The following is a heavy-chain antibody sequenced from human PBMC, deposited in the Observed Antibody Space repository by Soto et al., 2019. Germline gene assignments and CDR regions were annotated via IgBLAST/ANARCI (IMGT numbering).Heavy chain of an antibody. Sequence: PSETLSLTCTVSGGSISSHYWSWIRQPPGKGLEWIGYIYYSGSTNYNPSLKSRVTISVDTSKNQFSLKLSSVTAADTAVYYCAGGYYDILTGYYKDNWFDPWGQGTLVTVSS. CDR1: GGSISSHY. CDR3: AGGYYDILTGYYKDNWFDP. CDR2: IYYSGST. V-gene: IGHV4-59*08. J-gene: IGHJ5*02. D-gene: IGHD3-9*01.